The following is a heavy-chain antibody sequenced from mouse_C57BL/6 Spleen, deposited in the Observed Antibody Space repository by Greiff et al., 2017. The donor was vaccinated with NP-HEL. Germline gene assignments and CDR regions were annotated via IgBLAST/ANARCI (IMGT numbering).Heavy chain of an antibody. D-gene: IGHD2-5*01. J-gene: IGHJ2*01. CDR2: IYPGGGYT. CDR1: GYTFTNYW. CDR3: ARGESNYEGFDY. Sequence: VQLHQSGAELVRPGTSVKMSCKASGYTFTNYWIGWSKQRPGHGLEWIGDIYPGGGYTNYNEKFKGKATLTADKSSSTAYMQFSSLTSEDSAIYYCARGESNYEGFDYWGQGTTLTVSS. V-gene: IGHV1-63*01.